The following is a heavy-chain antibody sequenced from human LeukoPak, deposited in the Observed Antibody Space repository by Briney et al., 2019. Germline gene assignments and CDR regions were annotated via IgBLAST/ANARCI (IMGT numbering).Heavy chain of an antibody. CDR2: INPKSGGT. J-gene: IGHJ4*02. CDR1: GYTFSAYC. Sequence: ASVTVSCTASGYTFSAYCMHWVRQAPGRGLEWMGWINPKSGGTNYAQQFQDRVTMTRDTSISSTYMELSRLKSDDTAVYYCVRDLGISGWYAPPLGYFDSWGQGTLVTVSS. D-gene: IGHD6-19*01. V-gene: IGHV1-2*02. CDR3: VRDLGISGWYAPPLGYFDS.